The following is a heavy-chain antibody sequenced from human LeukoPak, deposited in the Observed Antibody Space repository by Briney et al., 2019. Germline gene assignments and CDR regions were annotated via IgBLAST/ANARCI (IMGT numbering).Heavy chain of an antibody. CDR1: GYSISSGYY. CDR3: ARVYSSSVYYYYYYMDV. CDR2: IYTSGST. J-gene: IGHJ6*03. V-gene: IGHV4-4*07. D-gene: IGHD6-6*01. Sequence: SETLSLTCAVSGYSISSGYYWGWIRQPAGKGLEWIGRIYTSGSTNYNPSLKSRVTISVDTSKNQFSLKLSSVTAADTAVYYCARVYSSSVYYYYYYMDVWGKGTTVTVSS.